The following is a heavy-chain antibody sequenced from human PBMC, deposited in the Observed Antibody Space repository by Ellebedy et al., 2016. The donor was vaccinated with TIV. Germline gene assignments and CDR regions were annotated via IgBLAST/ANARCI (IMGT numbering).Heavy chain of an antibody. Sequence: SVKVSXXASGGTFSNYAISWVRQAPGQGLEWMGRIIPIVVIPDYAQKFQGRVTITADKSTSTAYMELSSLKFEDTAIYYCAKISRWEAFDIWGQGTMVTVSS. CDR1: GGTFSNYA. CDR2: IIPIVVIP. CDR3: AKISRWEAFDI. V-gene: IGHV1-69*04. D-gene: IGHD1-26*01. J-gene: IGHJ3*02.